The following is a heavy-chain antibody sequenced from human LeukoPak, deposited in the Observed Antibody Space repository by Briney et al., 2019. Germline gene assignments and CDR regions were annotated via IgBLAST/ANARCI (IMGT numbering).Heavy chain of an antibody. V-gene: IGHV3-48*01. J-gene: IGHJ6*03. CDR3: ARGSVLYSYGSNYYYYMDV. CDR2: ISSSSSTI. Sequence: GGSLRLSCAASGFTFSSYSMNWVRQAPGKGLEWVSYISSSSSTIYYADSVKGRFTISRDNAKNSLYLQMNSLRAEDTAVYYCARGSVLYSYGSNYYYYMDVWGKGTTVTVSS. CDR1: GFTFSSYS. D-gene: IGHD5-18*01.